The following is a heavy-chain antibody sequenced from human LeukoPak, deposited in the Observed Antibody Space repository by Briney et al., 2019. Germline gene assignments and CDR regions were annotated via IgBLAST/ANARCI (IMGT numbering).Heavy chain of an antibody. CDR2: INPNSGGT. J-gene: IGHJ3*02. Sequence: ASVKVSCKASGYTFTGYYMHWVRQAAGQGLEWMGWINPNSGGTNYAQKFQGRVTMTRDTSISTAYMELSRLRSDDTAVYYCARDDSGSYLAFDIWGQGTMVTVSS. D-gene: IGHD1-26*01. V-gene: IGHV1-2*02. CDR3: ARDDSGSYLAFDI. CDR1: GYTFTGYY.